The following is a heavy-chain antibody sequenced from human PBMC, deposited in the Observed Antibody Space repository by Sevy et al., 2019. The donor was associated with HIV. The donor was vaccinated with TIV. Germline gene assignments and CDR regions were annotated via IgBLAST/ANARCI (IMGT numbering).Heavy chain of an antibody. D-gene: IGHD2-15*01. CDR2: IKQDGSEK. Sequence: GGSLILSCAASGFTFSSYWMSWVRQAPGKGLEWVANIKQDGSEKYYVDSVKGRFTISRDNAKNSLYLQMNSLRAEDTAVYYCARVGYCSGGSCYPKGYFDYWGQGTLVTVSS. CDR3: ARVGYCSGGSCYPKGYFDY. J-gene: IGHJ4*02. V-gene: IGHV3-7*03. CDR1: GFTFSSYW.